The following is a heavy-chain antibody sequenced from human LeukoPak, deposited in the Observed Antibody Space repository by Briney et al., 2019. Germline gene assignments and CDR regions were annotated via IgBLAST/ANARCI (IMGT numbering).Heavy chain of an antibody. CDR1: GFTFSNYW. Sequence: PGGSLRLSCAASGFTFSNYWMSWVRQAPGKGLEWVSSISDSGGSTYYADSVKGRFTISRDNSKNTLYLQMNSLRAEDTAVYYCAKGVYSSSWYYFDYWGQGTLVTVSS. D-gene: IGHD6-13*01. CDR3: AKGVYSSSWYYFDY. CDR2: ISDSGGST. J-gene: IGHJ4*02. V-gene: IGHV3-23*01.